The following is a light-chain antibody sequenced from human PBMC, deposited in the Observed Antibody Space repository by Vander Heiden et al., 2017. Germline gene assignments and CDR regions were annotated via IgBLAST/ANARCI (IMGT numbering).Light chain of an antibody. V-gene: IGLV1-44*01. J-gene: IGLJ3*02. CDR1: RSNIEHNS. Sequence: QSVLIQPPSTSVAPEQRVTISCSGSRSNIEHNSVNCCKQSPGTATKLLLYANNNRPSGGPALVSGSKSGTSASLASRGLQSAEEADYYCAVWDDSLNGWVFGGGTKLTVL. CDR2: ANN. CDR3: AVWDDSLNGWV.